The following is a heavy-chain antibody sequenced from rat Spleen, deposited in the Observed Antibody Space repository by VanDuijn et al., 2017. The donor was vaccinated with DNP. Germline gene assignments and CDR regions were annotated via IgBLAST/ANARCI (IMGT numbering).Heavy chain of an antibody. CDR2: ISYIGST. CDR1: GYFITNNH. Sequence: DVQLQESGPGLVKPSQSLSLTCSVTGYFITNNHWAWIRKFPGNKMEWMGYISYIGSTGYNPSLKSRISITRDTSKNQFFLQVNSVTTEDTATYYCARLGTQGFAYWGQGTLVTVSS. CDR3: ARLGTQGFAY. D-gene: IGHD1-5*01. V-gene: IGHV3-1*01. J-gene: IGHJ3*01.